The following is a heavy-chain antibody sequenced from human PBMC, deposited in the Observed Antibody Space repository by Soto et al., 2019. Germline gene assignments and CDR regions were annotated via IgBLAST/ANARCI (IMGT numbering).Heavy chain of an antibody. D-gene: IGHD3-22*01. CDR1: GFTFSSYA. CDR2: ISGRGDST. V-gene: IGHV3-23*01. J-gene: IGHJ4*02. Sequence: GGSLRLSCAASGFTFSSYATSWVRQAPGKGLEWVSAISGRGDSTYYADSVKGRFTVSRDNSKNALYLQMSSLRAADTAIYYCAKVCYQSLTVVEGFDYWGQGTLVTVSS. CDR3: AKVCYQSLTVVEGFDY.